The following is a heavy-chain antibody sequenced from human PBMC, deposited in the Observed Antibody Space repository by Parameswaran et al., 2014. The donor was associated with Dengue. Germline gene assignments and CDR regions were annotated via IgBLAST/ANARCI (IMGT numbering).Heavy chain of an antibody. CDR3: ARGYDVLTGYRFDL. J-gene: IGHJ4*02. Sequence: VRQMPGKELEYVSSIGDTGGSTFYADSVRGRFTISRDNSKNTMYLQMGSLGPDDMAIYFCARGYDVLTGYRFDLWGQGTLVTVSS. CDR2: IGDTGGST. D-gene: IGHD3-9*01. V-gene: IGHV3-64*02.